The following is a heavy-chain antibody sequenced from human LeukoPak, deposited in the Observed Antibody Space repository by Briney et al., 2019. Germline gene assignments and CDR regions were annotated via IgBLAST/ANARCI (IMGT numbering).Heavy chain of an antibody. CDR1: GFTFSSNS. D-gene: IGHD4/OR15-4a*01. CDR2: IYSDNT. V-gene: IGHV3-53*01. CDR3: ARRAGAYSHPYDY. J-gene: IGHJ4*02. Sequence: GGSLRLSCTVSGFTFSSNSMSWVRQAPGKGLEWVSFIYSDNTHYSYSVTGRFTISIDNSKNTQYLQMNSLRAEDTAVYYCARRAGAYSHPYDYWGQGTLVTVSS.